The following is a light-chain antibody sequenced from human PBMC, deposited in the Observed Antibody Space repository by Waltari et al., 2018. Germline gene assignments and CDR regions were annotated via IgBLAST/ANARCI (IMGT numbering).Light chain of an antibody. CDR1: QNIIKY. J-gene: IGKJ1*01. CDR3: QHYVRLPAT. V-gene: IGKV3-20*01. Sequence: EIVLTQSPGTLSLSPGERATLSCRASQNIIKYLAWYQKKPGQAPRLLIYHTSIRAAGIPDRFSGSGSGTGFSLFISRLEPEDFAVYYCQHYVRLPATFGQGTKVEIK. CDR2: HTS.